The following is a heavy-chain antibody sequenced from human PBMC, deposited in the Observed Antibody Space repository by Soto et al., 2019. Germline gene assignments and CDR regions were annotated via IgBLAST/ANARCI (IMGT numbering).Heavy chain of an antibody. CDR3: ARLLTAALFSYDL. J-gene: IGHJ5*02. V-gene: IGHV2-5*01. Sequence: QITLKESGPTLVKPTQTLTLTCTLSGFSHSTSGVAVGWIRQPPGKALEWLGHIYWNDDKYYSTSLKSRLSLTKDTSKNQVVLTMTNVDPVDTDTYYCARLLTAALFSYDLWGQGTLVTVSS. D-gene: IGHD2-21*02. CDR2: IYWNDDK. CDR1: GFSHSTSGVA.